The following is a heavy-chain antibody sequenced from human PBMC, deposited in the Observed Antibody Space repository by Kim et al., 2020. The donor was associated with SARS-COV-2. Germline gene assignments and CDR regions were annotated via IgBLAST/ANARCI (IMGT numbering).Heavy chain of an antibody. V-gene: IGHV4-39*01. CDR1: GGSFSSSGYY. CDR2: ISSSGST. Sequence: SETLSLTCTVSGGSFSSSGYYWTWIRQPPGKGLEWIGSISSSGSTYYSPSLRSRITISVDTSKSQFSLRLSSVTAADTAIYYCARRGAVACNPLFDYWGQGSLVSVSS. CDR3: ARRGAVACNPLFDY. D-gene: IGHD6-19*01. J-gene: IGHJ4*02.